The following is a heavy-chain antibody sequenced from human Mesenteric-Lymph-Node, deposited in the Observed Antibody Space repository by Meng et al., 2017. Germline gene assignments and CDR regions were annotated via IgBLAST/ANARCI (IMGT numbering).Heavy chain of an antibody. J-gene: IGHJ4*02. CDR2: IYHSGST. Sequence: QVQRQWWGPGLVKPSGTLPLTCAVSGGSISSSNWWSWVRQPPGKGLEWIGEIYHSGSTNYNPSLKSRVTISVDKSKNQFSLKLSSVTAADTAVYYCARVASSRNYGPLDDYWGQGTLVTVSS. D-gene: IGHD3-10*01. V-gene: IGHV4-4*02. CDR3: ARVASSRNYGPLDDY. CDR1: GGSISSSNW.